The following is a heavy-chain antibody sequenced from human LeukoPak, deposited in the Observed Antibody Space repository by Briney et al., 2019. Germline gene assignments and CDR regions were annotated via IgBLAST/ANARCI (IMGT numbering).Heavy chain of an antibody. CDR2: IYYSGST. J-gene: IGHJ5*02. CDR1: GGSISSGGYY. V-gene: IGHV4-31*03. CDR3: ARAPYDFWSGYYGGDNWFDP. D-gene: IGHD3-3*01. Sequence: SETLSLTCTVSGGSISSGGYYWSWIRQHPGKGLEWIGYIYYSGSTYYNPSLKSRVTISVDTSKNQFSLKLSSVTAADTAVYYCARAPYDFWSGYYGGDNWFDPWGQGTLVTVSS.